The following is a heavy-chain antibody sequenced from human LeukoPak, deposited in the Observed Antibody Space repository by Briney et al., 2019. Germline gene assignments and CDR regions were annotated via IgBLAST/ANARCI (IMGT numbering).Heavy chain of an antibody. Sequence: GGSLRLSCAASGFTFSRYWMSWVRLAPGKGLEWVSTVDHSFGTTHYADSVKGRFTISRDDSKNTMSLQMNSLRVEDAALYYCVPLPAGNFPGFDYWGQGTRVTVSS. D-gene: IGHD1-7*01. J-gene: IGHJ4*02. CDR1: GFTFSRYW. V-gene: IGHV3-23*01. CDR2: VDHSFGTT. CDR3: VPLPAGNFPGFDY.